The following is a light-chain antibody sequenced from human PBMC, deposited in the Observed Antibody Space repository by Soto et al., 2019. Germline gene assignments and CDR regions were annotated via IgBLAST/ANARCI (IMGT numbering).Light chain of an antibody. CDR1: RSDVGGYNY. V-gene: IGLV2-14*01. Sequence: QSVLTQPASVSGSPGQSITISCTGTRSDVGGYNYVSWYQQHPGKAPKLMIYEVTNRPSGVSNRFSGSKSDNTASLTISGLQAEDEADYYCSSYTSRSTLVFGGGTKLTV. CDR2: EVT. CDR3: SSYTSRSTLV. J-gene: IGLJ2*01.